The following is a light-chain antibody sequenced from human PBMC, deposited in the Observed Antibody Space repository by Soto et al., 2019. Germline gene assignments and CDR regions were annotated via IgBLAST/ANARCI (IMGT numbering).Light chain of an antibody. CDR3: QQSYSSPPT. J-gene: IGKJ2*01. V-gene: IGKV1-39*01. CDR2: AAS. Sequence: DIQMTQSPSSLSASVGDRVTITCRASQNIRTYLNWYQQKPGKAPKLLIYAASSLQSGVPSRFRGRGSGTDFTLTVSTLQPEDFATYYCQQSYSSPPTFGQGTKLEIK. CDR1: QNIRTY.